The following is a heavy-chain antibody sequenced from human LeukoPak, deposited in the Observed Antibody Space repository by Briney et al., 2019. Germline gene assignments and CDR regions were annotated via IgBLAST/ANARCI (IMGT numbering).Heavy chain of an antibody. J-gene: IGHJ4*02. CDR1: GFTFSSYA. V-gene: IGHV3-21*01. CDR3: ARVAKYSSSWLFDY. CDR2: ISSSSSYI. D-gene: IGHD6-13*01. Sequence: PGGSLRLSCAASGFTFSSYAMSWVRQAPGKGLEWVSSISSSSSYIYYADSVKGRFTISRDNTKNSLYLQMNSLRAEDTAVYYCARVAKYSSSWLFDYWGQGTLVTVSS.